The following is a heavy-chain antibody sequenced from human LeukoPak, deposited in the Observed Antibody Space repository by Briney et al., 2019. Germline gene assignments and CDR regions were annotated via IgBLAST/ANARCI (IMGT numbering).Heavy chain of an antibody. CDR1: GFTFSSYA. CDR3: AKKVVVGATSPYSDFQD. Sequence: GGSLRLSCVASGFTFSSYAMSWVRQAPGKGLEWVSAISGSGVTTHYTGSVKGRFSISRDNSKNTLYLQMNSLRAEDTALYYCAKKVVVGATSPYSDFQDWGQGTLVTVSS. CDR2: ISGSGVTT. V-gene: IGHV3-23*01. D-gene: IGHD1-26*01. J-gene: IGHJ1*01.